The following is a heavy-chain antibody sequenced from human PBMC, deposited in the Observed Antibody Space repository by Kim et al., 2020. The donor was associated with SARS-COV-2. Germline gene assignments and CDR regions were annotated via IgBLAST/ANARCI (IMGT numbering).Heavy chain of an antibody. V-gene: IGHV1-69*13. D-gene: IGHD2-8*02. CDR1: GGTFSSYA. CDR2: IIPIFGTA. J-gene: IGHJ6*02. Sequence: SVKVSCKASGGTFSSYAISWVRQAPGQGLEWMGGIIPIFGTANYAQKFQGRVTITADESTSTAYMELSSLRSEDTAVYYCARKGWTGAAVRRYYYGMDVWGQGTTVTVSS. CDR3: ARKGWTGAAVRRYYYGMDV.